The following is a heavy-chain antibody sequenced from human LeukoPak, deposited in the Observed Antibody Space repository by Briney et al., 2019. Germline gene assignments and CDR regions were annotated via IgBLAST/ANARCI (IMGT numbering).Heavy chain of an antibody. CDR1: GFAFSNYA. V-gene: IGHV3-23*01. Sequence: GESLRLSCATSGFAFSNYAMSWFRQAPRRGLEWVSGISGINTYYADSVKGRFTISRDNSKNVLYVQMNRLRVEDTAVYFCAKDVCTSPRCLLYSDSWGQGTLVTVSS. D-gene: IGHD2-8*01. J-gene: IGHJ4*02. CDR2: ISGINT. CDR3: AKDVCTSPRCLLYSDS.